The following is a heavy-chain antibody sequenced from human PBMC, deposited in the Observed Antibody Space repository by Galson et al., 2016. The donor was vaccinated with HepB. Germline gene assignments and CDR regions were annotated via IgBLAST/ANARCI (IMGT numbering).Heavy chain of an antibody. CDR3: ARKRGHSGSYYYYGLDV. Sequence: SLRLSCAASGFALSGHAMHWVRQAPGKGLEWVAAISYDGNNKWYADSVKGRFTISRDNSKTTLYLEMNSLRAEDTAVYYCARKRGHSGSYYYYGLDVWGQGTTVTVSS. CDR2: ISYDGNNK. V-gene: IGHV3-30-3*01. CDR1: GFALSGHA. D-gene: IGHD1-26*01. J-gene: IGHJ6*02.